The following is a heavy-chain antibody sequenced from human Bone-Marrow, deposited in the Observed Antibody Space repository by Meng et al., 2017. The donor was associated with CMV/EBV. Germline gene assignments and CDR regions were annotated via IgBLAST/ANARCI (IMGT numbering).Heavy chain of an antibody. CDR2: IHPHRGDT. D-gene: IGHD2-21*01. CDR3: ARAHCGDNCPPGGY. CDR1: GYTFTAHY. Sequence: ASVKVSCKASGYTFTAHYFHWVRQTPGQGLEWMGWIHPHRGDTNYAQQFQGRVTLTRDTSINTGYMELTRLTSDDTAVYYCARAHCGDNCPPGGYWGQGTLVTVSS. V-gene: IGHV1-2*02. J-gene: IGHJ4*02.